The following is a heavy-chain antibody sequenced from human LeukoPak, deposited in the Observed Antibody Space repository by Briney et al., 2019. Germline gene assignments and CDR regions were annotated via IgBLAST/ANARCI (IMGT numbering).Heavy chain of an antibody. D-gene: IGHD3-22*01. J-gene: IGHJ3*02. CDR2: FDPEDGET. Sequence: ASVKVSCKVSGYTLTELSMHWVRQAPGKGPEWMGGFDPEDGETIYAQKFQGRVTMTEDTSTDTAYMELSSLRSEDTAVYYCAKGDYYDSSGYYYGVHAFDIWGQGTMVTVSS. V-gene: IGHV1-24*01. CDR1: GYTLTELS. CDR3: AKGDYYDSSGYYYGVHAFDI.